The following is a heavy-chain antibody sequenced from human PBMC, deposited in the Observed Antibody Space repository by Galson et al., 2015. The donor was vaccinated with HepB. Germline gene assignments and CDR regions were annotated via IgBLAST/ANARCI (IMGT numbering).Heavy chain of an antibody. CDR3: TRDLGYYYGSGSDY. J-gene: IGHJ4*02. Sequence: SLRLSCASSGFTFGDYAMNWVRQAPGKGLEWVAFIRTETYGGTTGYAASVRGRFTIFRDDSNSIAYLQMNSLKIADTAVYYCTRDLGYYYGSGSDYWGQGTLVTVSS. V-gene: IGHV3-49*04. CDR1: GFTFGDYA. CDR2: IRTETYGGTT. D-gene: IGHD3-10*01.